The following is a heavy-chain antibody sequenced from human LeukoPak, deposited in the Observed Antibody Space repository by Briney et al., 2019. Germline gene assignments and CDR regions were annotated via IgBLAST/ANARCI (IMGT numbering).Heavy chain of an antibody. CDR2: MNPNSGNT. CDR3: ARGGDDYCSGGSCYQSDY. V-gene: IGHV1-8*01. J-gene: IGHJ4*02. Sequence: ASVKVSCKASGYTFTSYDINWVRQATGQGLEWMGWMNPNSGNTGYAQKFQGRVTMTRDTSISTAYMERSRLRSDDTAVYYCARGGDDYCSGGSCYQSDYWGQGTLVTVSS. CDR1: GYTFTSYD. D-gene: IGHD2-15*01.